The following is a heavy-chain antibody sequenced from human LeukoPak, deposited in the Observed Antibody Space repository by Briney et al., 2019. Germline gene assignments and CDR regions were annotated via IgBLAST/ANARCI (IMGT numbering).Heavy chain of an antibody. Sequence: ASVKVSCKVSGYTLTELSMHWVRQAPGKGLEWMGGFDPEDGETIYAQKFQGRVTMTEDTSTDTAYMELSSLRSEDTAVYYCATSWRGYSYGYNYFDYWGQGTLVTVSS. CDR3: ATSWRGYSYGYNYFDY. CDR2: FDPEDGET. CDR1: GYTLTELS. J-gene: IGHJ4*02. D-gene: IGHD5-18*01. V-gene: IGHV1-24*01.